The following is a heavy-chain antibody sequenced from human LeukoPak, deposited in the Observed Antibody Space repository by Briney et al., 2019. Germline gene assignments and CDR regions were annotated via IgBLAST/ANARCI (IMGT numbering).Heavy chain of an antibody. V-gene: IGHV4-38-2*02. CDR1: GYSISSGYN. CDR3: ARDGPYRITNMDV. J-gene: IGHJ6*03. Sequence: SETLSLTCAVSGYSISSGYNWGWIRQPPGKGLQWIGSVYHSGTAYYNPSLKSRVTISVDTSKNQFSLKLSSVTAADTAVYYCARDGPYRITNMDVWGKGTTVTVSS. CDR2: VYHSGTA.